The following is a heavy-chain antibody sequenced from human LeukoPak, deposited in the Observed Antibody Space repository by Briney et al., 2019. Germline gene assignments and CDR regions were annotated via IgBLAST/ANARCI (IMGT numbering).Heavy chain of an antibody. J-gene: IGHJ4*02. CDR3: ARRYGDYVGSFEY. Sequence: PGGSLRLSCAASGITFSSYSMNWVRQAPGKGLEWVTYISTSSSYIYYADSVKGRSTISRDNAKNSLYLQMNSLRAEDTAVYYCARRYGDYVGSFEYWGQGTQVTVSS. CDR1: GITFSSYS. CDR2: ISTSSSYI. V-gene: IGHV3-21*01. D-gene: IGHD4-17*01.